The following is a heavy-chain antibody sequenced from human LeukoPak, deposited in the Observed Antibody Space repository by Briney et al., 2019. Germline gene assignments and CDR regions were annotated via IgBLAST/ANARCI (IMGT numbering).Heavy chain of an antibody. CDR2: INPNSGGA. D-gene: IGHD2-2*01. J-gene: IGHJ4*02. CDR3: ASSIVYCSSTSCYFN. CDR1: GYTFTGYF. Sequence: ASVKVSCKASGYTFTGYFMHWVRQAPGQGLEWMGWINPNSGGANYAQKLQGRVTMTRDMSISTAYMELSRLRSDDTAVYYCASSIVYCSSTSCYFNWGQGTLVTVSS. V-gene: IGHV1-2*02.